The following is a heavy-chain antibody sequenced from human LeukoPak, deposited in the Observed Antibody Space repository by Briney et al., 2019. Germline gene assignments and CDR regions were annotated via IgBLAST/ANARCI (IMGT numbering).Heavy chain of an antibody. V-gene: IGHV3-48*01. CDR3: ARVGAWELQRVFEN. J-gene: IGHJ4*02. CDR1: GFSFSRYA. Sequence: TGGSLRLSCAASGFSFSRYAMIWVRQAPGKGLEWVSFSGTTSGSTYYADSVKGRFTISRDNAKNSLYLQMNSLRAEDTAMYYCARVGAWELQRVFENWGQGTLVTVSS. CDR2: SGTTSGST. D-gene: IGHD1-26*01.